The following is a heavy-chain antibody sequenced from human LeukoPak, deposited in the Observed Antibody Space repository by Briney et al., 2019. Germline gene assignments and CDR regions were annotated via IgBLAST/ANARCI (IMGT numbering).Heavy chain of an antibody. CDR2: IKSDGSEE. D-gene: IGHD6-25*01. CDR3: TGEQGRSADY. CDR1: GFTFSGYW. Sequence: GGSLRLSCAASGFTFSGYWMTWVRQAPGKGLEWVALIKSDGSEEYYVDSVKGRFTISRDNAKNSLYLQMNSLRAEDTAVYYCTGEQGRSADYWGQGTLVTVSS. V-gene: IGHV3-7*04. J-gene: IGHJ4*02.